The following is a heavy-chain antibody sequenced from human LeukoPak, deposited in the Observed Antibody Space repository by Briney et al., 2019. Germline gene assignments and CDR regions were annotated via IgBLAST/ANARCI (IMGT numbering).Heavy chain of an antibody. D-gene: IGHD4-17*01. V-gene: IGHV3-23*01. Sequence: GGSLRLSCAASEFTFSSYGMSWVRQAPGKGLKWVSSISGSGGSTQYADSVQGRFAISRDNSKNTLYLQMNSLRVEDTAMYFCARDPNGDYIGTFDMWGRGTMVSVSS. CDR1: EFTFSSYG. CDR3: ARDPNGDYIGTFDM. J-gene: IGHJ3*02. CDR2: ISGSGGST.